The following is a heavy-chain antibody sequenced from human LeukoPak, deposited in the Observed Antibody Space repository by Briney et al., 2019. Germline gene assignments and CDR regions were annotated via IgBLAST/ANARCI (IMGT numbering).Heavy chain of an antibody. CDR2: IYTSGNT. V-gene: IGHV4-4*07. CDR1: GGSISSYY. D-gene: IGHD3-10*01. Sequence: SETLSLTCTVSGGSISSYYWSWIRQPAGKGLEWIGSIYTSGNTNYNPYLKSRVTMSVDTSKNQFSLKLSSVTAADTAVYYCARDRGDYGSGSYLGYWGQGTQVTVSS. J-gene: IGHJ4*02. CDR3: ARDRGDYGSGSYLGY.